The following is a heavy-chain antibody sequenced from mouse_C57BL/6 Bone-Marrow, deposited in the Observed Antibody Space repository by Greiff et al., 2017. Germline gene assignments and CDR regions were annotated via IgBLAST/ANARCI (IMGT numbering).Heavy chain of an antibody. Sequence: QVQLQQPGAELVKPGASVKLSCKASGYTFTSYWMQWVKQRPGQGLEWIGEIDPSDSYTNYNQKFKGKATLTVDTSSSTAYMQLSSLTSADSAVYYCARGITTVVATPCWGKGTLVTVSA. D-gene: IGHD1-1*01. CDR3: ARGITTVVATPC. V-gene: IGHV1-50*01. CDR1: GYTFTSYW. CDR2: IDPSDSYT. J-gene: IGHJ3*01.